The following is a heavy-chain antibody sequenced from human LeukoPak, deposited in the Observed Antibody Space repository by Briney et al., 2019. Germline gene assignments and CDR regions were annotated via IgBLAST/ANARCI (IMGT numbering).Heavy chain of an antibody. Sequence: ASVKVSCKASGYTFTSYGISWVRQAPGQGLEWVGWISAYNGNTNYAQKLQGRVTMTTDTSTGTAYMELRSLRSDDTAVYYCARDEVDIVATLPDYWGQGTLVTVSS. CDR2: ISAYNGNT. V-gene: IGHV1-18*01. D-gene: IGHD5-12*01. CDR1: GYTFTSYG. J-gene: IGHJ4*02. CDR3: ARDEVDIVATLPDY.